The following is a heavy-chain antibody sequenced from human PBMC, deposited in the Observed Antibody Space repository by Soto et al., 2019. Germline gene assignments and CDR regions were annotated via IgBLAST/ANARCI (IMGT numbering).Heavy chain of an antibody. Sequence: QVQLQESGPGLMKPSQTLSLTCTVSGASISGGDYYWTWIRQPPGKGLEWIGSIYYTGNTYSNPSLESRLSISVDPSNNQCALRLTSVTAPDTAIYYCARATYDSSTYYLDYWGQGTLVTVSS. CDR1: GASISGGDYY. CDR3: ARATYDSSTYYLDY. D-gene: IGHD3-22*01. CDR2: IYYTGNT. J-gene: IGHJ4*02. V-gene: IGHV4-30-4*01.